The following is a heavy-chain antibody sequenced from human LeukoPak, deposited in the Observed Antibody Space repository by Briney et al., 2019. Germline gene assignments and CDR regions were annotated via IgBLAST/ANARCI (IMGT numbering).Heavy chain of an antibody. CDR2: VYHSGST. CDR1: GASISSDY. Sequence: KPSETLSLTCTVSGASISSDYWNWIRQPPGKGLEWIGHVYHSGSTNYNPSLKSRVTISVDTSKNQFSLKLSSVTAADTAVYYCAGAGNYYYSSGYYSHFDYWGQGTLVTVSS. J-gene: IGHJ4*02. CDR3: AGAGNYYYSSGYYSHFDY. D-gene: IGHD3-22*01. V-gene: IGHV4-59*01.